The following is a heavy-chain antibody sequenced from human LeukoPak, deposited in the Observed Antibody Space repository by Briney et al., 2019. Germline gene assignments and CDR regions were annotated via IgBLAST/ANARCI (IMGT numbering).Heavy chain of an antibody. CDR3: ARGGVTAMALGY. CDR1: GFTFSSYA. CDR2: ISYDGSNK. V-gene: IGHV3-30*04. D-gene: IGHD5-18*01. Sequence: GGSLRLSCAASGFTFSSYAMHWVRQAPGKGLEWVAVISYDGSNKYYADSVKGRFTISRDNSKNTLYLQMNSLRAEDTAAYYCARGGVTAMALGYWGQGTLVTVSS. J-gene: IGHJ4*02.